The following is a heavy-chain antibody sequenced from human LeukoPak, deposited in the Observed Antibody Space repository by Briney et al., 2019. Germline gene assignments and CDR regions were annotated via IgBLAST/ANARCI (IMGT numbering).Heavy chain of an antibody. CDR2: IYYSGST. CDR3: ARSELGKDAFDI. CDR1: GGSISSSSFY. J-gene: IGHJ3*02. D-gene: IGHD7-27*01. V-gene: IGHV4-39*07. Sequence: SETLSLTCTVSGGSISSSSFYWGWIRQPPGKGLEWIGSIYYSGSTYYNPSLNSRVTISVDTSKNQFSLKLSSVTAADTAVYYCARSELGKDAFDIWGQGTMVTVSS.